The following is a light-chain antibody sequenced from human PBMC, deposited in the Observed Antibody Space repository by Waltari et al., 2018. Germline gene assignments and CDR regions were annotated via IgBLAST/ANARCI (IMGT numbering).Light chain of an antibody. Sequence: DIQMTQAPSSLSASVGDRATITCRASQTMTRHLNWFQQQPGRAPKLLIHTASSLQSGVPSRFSGSGSGTQFTLTISSRQPEDFATYFCQQSYITPYTFGQGTKVEIK. J-gene: IGKJ2*01. CDR2: TAS. CDR3: QQSYITPYT. V-gene: IGKV1-39*01. CDR1: QTMTRH.